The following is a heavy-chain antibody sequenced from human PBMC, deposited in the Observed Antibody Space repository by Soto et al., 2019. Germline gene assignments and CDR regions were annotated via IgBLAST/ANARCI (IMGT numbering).Heavy chain of an antibody. D-gene: IGHD2-8*01. V-gene: IGHV1-3*01. J-gene: IGHJ4*02. CDR1: GYTLRNYA. Sequence: QVQLVQSGAEVKKPAASVRVSCKPSGYTLRNYAIHWVRQAAGQSLEWLAWIDPGSGRATYSQKVQGRITVTRDISGPTFYMDLPSLTSEDTAAYFCTRDLNGGNPFDYWGQGAGVSVSS. CDR2: IDPGSGRA. CDR3: TRDLNGGNPFDY.